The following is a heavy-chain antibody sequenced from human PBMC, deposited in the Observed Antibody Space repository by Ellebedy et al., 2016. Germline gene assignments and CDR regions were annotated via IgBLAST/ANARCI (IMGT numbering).Heavy chain of an antibody. V-gene: IGHV3-23*01. D-gene: IGHD4-17*01. Sequence: GESLKISXAASGFTFSSYAMSWVRQAPGKGLEWVSAISGSGGSTYYADSVKGRFTISRDNSKNTLYLQMNSLRAEDTAVYYCAKGTSYGDYPEGYFDYWGQGTLVTVSS. CDR2: ISGSGGST. CDR1: GFTFSSYA. CDR3: AKGTSYGDYPEGYFDY. J-gene: IGHJ4*02.